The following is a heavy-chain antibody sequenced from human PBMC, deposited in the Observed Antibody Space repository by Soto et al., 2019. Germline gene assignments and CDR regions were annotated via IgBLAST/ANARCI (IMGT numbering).Heavy chain of an antibody. CDR2: IWYDGSNK. CDR3: ASSRSSGVGSVDY. CDR1: GFTFSSYG. V-gene: IGHV3-33*01. J-gene: IGHJ4*02. D-gene: IGHD1-26*01. Sequence: GGSLRLSCAASGFTFSSYGMHWVRQAPGKGLEWVAVIWYDGSNKYYADSVKGRFTISRDNSKNTLYLQMNSLRAEDTAVYYCASSRSSGVGSVDYWGQGTLVTVSS.